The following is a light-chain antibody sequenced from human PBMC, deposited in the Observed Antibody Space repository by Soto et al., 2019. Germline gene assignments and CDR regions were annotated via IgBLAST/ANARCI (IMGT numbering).Light chain of an antibody. V-gene: IGLV2-14*03. Sequence: QSALTQPASVSGSPGQSITFSCTGTSRDVGGHNGVSWYQQYPGKAPKLIIYDVLSRPSGASDRFSGSKSGNTASLTISGLQADDEADYYCCSYRDRGTIFGGGTKLTVL. CDR2: DVL. CDR1: SRDVGGHNG. CDR3: CSYRDRGTI. J-gene: IGLJ2*01.